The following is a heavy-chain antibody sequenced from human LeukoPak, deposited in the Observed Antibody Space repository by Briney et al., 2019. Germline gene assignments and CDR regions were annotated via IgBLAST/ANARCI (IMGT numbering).Heavy chain of an antibody. Sequence: SETLSLTCTVSGGSISSSSYYWGWIRQPPGKGLEWVGSIYYSGNTYRNPSLKSRVTISIDTSKNQFSLKLSPVTAADTAVYYCARGGGDSYGYYYYYMDVWGKGTTVTVSS. V-gene: IGHV4-39*07. J-gene: IGHJ6*03. CDR3: ARGGGDSYGYYYYYMDV. CDR1: GGSISSSSYY. CDR2: IYYSGNT. D-gene: IGHD5-18*01.